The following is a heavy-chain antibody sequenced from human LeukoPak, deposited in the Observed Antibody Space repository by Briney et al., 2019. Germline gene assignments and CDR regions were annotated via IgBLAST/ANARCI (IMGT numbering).Heavy chain of an antibody. CDR3: ASGGSCSALCLGNY. Sequence: SETLSLTCTVSGGSISSSNYYWGWIRQPPGKGLEWIGSIYYSGSTYYNTSLKSRVTISVDTSKNQFYLKLSSVTAADTAVYYCASGGSCSALCLGNYWGQGTLVSLSS. D-gene: IGHD2-15*01. J-gene: IGHJ4*02. CDR2: IYYSGST. V-gene: IGHV4-39*01. CDR1: GGSISSSNYY.